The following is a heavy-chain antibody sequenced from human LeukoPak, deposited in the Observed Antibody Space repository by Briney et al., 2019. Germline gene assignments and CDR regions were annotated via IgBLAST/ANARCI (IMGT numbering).Heavy chain of an antibody. Sequence: GGSLRLSCAASGFTISSYAMSWVRQAPGKGLEWGSAISGSGGSTYYADSVKGRFTISRDNSKNTLYLQMNSLRAEDTAVYYCAKPGIAVAASYWYFDLWGRGTLVTVSS. CDR1: GFTISSYA. D-gene: IGHD6-19*01. CDR2: ISGSGGST. J-gene: IGHJ2*01. V-gene: IGHV3-23*01. CDR3: AKPGIAVAASYWYFDL.